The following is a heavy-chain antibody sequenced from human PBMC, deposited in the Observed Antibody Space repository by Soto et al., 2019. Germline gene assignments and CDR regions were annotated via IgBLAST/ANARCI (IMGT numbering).Heavy chain of an antibody. CDR1: GFTFSDHY. Sequence: EVQLVESGGGLVQPGGSLRLSCAASGFTFSDHYMDWVRQAPGKGLEWVGRTRNKANSYTTEYAASVKGRFTISRDDSKNSLYLEMNSLKTEDTAVYYCARDRIPGDPLNYYLYSMDVWGQGTTVTV. D-gene: IGHD6-13*01. V-gene: IGHV3-72*01. CDR2: TRNKANSYTT. J-gene: IGHJ6*02. CDR3: ARDRIPGDPLNYYLYSMDV.